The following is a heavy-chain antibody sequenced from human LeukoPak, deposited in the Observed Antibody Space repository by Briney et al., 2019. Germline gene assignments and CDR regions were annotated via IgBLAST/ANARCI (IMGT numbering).Heavy chain of an antibody. D-gene: IGHD6-19*01. CDR2: IIPFLGTT. Sequence: ASVKVSCKASGGVFTTYTMSWVRQAPGQGLEWMGSIIPFLGTTNYAQKFQGRDTITADKSTSTAYMELSSLRSEDTAVYYCARDRIAVADYYFDYWGQGTLVTVSS. V-gene: IGHV1-69*08. CDR3: ARDRIAVADYYFDY. J-gene: IGHJ4*02. CDR1: GGVFTTYT.